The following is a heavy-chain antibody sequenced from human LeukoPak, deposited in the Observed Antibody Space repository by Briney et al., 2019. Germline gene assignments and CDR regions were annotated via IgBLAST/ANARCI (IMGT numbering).Heavy chain of an antibody. V-gene: IGHV4-39*07. CDR2: INHSGST. J-gene: IGHJ4*02. Sequence: PSETLSLTCTVSGGSISSGGYYWSWLRQPPGTGLEWLGEINHSGSTNYNPSLKSRVTISVDTSKNQFSLKLSSVTAADTAVYYCAKGPGFRGGSQGYRGQGTLVTVSS. D-gene: IGHD1-26*01. CDR3: AKGPGFRGGSQGY. CDR1: GGSISSGGYY.